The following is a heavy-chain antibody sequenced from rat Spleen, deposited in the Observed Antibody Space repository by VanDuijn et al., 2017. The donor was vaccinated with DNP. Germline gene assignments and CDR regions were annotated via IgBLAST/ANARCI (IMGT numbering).Heavy chain of an antibody. CDR1: GFTFSSFA. Sequence: EVQLVESGGGLVQPGRSLKLSCAASGFTFSSFAMACVRQAPKKGLEWVATINSGGSNTYYRDSVKGRFTISRDNAKSTLYLQMDSLRSEDTATYYCARHTLGINPYFDYWGQGVMVTVSS. D-gene: IGHD1-9*01. V-gene: IGHV5-25*01. CDR3: ARHTLGINPYFDY. J-gene: IGHJ2*01. CDR2: INSGGSNT.